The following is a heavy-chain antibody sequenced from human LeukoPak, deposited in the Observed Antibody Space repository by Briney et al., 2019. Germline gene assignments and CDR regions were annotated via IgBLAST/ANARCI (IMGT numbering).Heavy chain of an antibody. V-gene: IGHV1-8*01. D-gene: IGHD5-18*01. CDR2: MNPNSGNT. Sequence: ASVKVSCKASGYTFTSYDINWVRQATGQGLEWMGWMNPNSGNTGYAQKFQGRVTMTRNTSISTAYMELSSLRSEDTAVYYCARSLYRYGDYFDYWGQGTLVTVSS. CDR3: ARSLYRYGDYFDY. J-gene: IGHJ4*02. CDR1: GYTFTSYD.